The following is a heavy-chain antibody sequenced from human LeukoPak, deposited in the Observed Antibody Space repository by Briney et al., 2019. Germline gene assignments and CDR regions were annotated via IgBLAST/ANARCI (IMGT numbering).Heavy chain of an antibody. Sequence: SVKVSCKASGGTFSSYAISWVRQAPGQGLEWMGRIIPILGIANYAQKSQGRVTITADKSTSTAYMELSSLRSEDTAVYYCARGGHVGIAVAGGLMYFDYWGQGTLVTVSS. CDR1: GGTFSSYA. CDR2: IIPILGIA. CDR3: ARGGHVGIAVAGGLMYFDY. D-gene: IGHD6-19*01. J-gene: IGHJ4*02. V-gene: IGHV1-69*04.